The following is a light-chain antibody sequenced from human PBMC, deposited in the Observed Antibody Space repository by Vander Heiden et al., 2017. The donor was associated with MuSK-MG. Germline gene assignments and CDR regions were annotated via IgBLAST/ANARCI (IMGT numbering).Light chain of an antibody. J-gene: IGLJ3*02. CDR3: QTWGTGM. CDR2: VNSDGSH. CDR1: SGHSSYA. V-gene: IGLV4-69*01. Sequence: QLVLTQSPSASASLGASVKPTCTLSSGHSSYAIAWHQQQPEKGPRYLMKVNSDGSHSRGEGIPDLFSGSSSGAERNLTMSSLQSEDEADYYCQTWGTGMFGGGTKLTVL.